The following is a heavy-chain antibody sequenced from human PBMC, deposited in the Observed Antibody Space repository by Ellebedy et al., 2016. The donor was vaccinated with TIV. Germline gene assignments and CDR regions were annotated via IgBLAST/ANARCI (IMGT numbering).Heavy chain of an antibody. Sequence: ASVKVSCXASGYTFTGYYMHWVRQAPGQGLEWMGWINPNSGGTNYAQKFQGWVTMTRDTSTSTVYMELSSLRSEDTAVYYCARSWSGYSYDYWGQGTLVTVSS. J-gene: IGHJ4*02. CDR1: GYTFTGYY. CDR3: ARSWSGYSYDY. D-gene: IGHD5-18*01. CDR2: INPNSGGT. V-gene: IGHV1-2*04.